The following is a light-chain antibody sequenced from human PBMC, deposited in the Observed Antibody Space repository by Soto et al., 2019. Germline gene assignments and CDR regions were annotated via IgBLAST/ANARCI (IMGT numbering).Light chain of an antibody. Sequence: NVLTQSPGTLSLSQGERATLSCRASQTVSSNYLAWYQQKPGQAPRLLIYGASSRATGIPDRFSGSGSGTDFTLTISRLEPEDYAVYYCQQYSISRGTFGGGTNVAIK. CDR3: QQYSISRGT. CDR1: QTVSSNY. V-gene: IGKV3-20*01. CDR2: GAS. J-gene: IGKJ4*01.